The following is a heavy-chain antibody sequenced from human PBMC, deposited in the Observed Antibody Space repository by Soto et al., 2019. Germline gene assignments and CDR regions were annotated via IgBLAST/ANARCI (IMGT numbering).Heavy chain of an antibody. V-gene: IGHV4-4*07. J-gene: IGHJ4*02. CDR3: ARPPLAHSYFDF. CDR2: LYNDERT. Sequence: PSETLSPTCTVSGDSVSSNYWSWIRQPAGKGLEWLGRLYNDERTNYNPSLKSRVTMSMDTSKNQFSLKLTSVTAADSTVYFCARPPLAHSYFDFCGQGILVTVSS. CDR1: GDSVSSNY.